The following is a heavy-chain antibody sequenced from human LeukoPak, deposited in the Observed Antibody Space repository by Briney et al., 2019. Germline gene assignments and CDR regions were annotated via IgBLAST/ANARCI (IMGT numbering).Heavy chain of an antibody. J-gene: IGHJ6*03. V-gene: IGHV1-69*05. CDR2: IIPIFGTA. D-gene: IGHD6-13*01. Sequence: SVEVSCKASGGTFSSYAISWVRQAPGQGLEWMGGIIPIFGTANYAQKFQGRVTITTDESTSTAYMELSSLRSEDTAVYYCARAPHSTPHYYYMDVWGKGTTVTVSS. CDR3: ARAPHSTPHYYYMDV. CDR1: GGTFSSYA.